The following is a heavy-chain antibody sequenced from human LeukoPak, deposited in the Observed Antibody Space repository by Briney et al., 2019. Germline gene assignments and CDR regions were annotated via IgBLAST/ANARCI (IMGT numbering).Heavy chain of an antibody. CDR3: AGIPVFGVVLHQEPV. V-gene: IGHV1-69*06. J-gene: IGHJ6*03. CDR1: GATFNDYA. CDR2: FIPILDTA. D-gene: IGHD3-3*01. Sequence: ASVKVSCKASGATFNDYALNWVRQAPGQGLEWMGVFIPILDTANSTQKFQDRVTITADISTNTAYMELSSLRSEDTAVYFCAGIPVFGVVLHQEPVWGKGTTVTVS.